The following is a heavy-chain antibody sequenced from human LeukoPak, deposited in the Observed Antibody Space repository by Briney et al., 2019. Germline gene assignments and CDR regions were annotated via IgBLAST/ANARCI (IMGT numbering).Heavy chain of an antibody. V-gene: IGHV4-30-2*01. CDR3: ARDQTLGLGPNYFDY. Sequence: SETLSLTCTFSGGSISSGGYYWSWIRQPPGKGLEWIGYIYHSGSTYYNPSLKSRVTISVDTSKNQFSLRLSSVTAADTAVYYCARDQTLGLGPNYFDYWGQGTLVTVSS. J-gene: IGHJ4*02. CDR1: GGSISSGGYY. CDR2: IYHSGST. D-gene: IGHD3/OR15-3a*01.